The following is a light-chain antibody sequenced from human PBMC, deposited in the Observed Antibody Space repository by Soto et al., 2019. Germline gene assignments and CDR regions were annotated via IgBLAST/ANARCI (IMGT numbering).Light chain of an antibody. CDR3: LQDYAYPRT. CDR1: QGIRND. Sequence: AIQMTQSPSSLSASLGDRVTITCRASQGIRNDLGWYQQRPGRAPRLLIYTSSKLQSGVPSRCRGSGSGNDFTLTISSLQAEDFATYYCLQDYAYPRTFGQGTKVEI. V-gene: IGKV1-6*01. CDR2: TSS. J-gene: IGKJ1*01.